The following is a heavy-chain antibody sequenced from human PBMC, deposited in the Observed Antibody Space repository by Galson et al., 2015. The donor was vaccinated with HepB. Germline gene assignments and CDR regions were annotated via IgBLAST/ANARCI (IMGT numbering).Heavy chain of an antibody. CDR3: ASSMITFGGVIVLNGMDV. D-gene: IGHD3-16*02. V-gene: IGHV3-23*01. CDR1: GFTFSSYA. CDR2: ISGSGGST. Sequence: SLRLSCAASGFTFSSYAMSWVRQAPGKGLEWVSAISGSGGSTNYADSVKGRFTISRDNSKNTLYLQMNSLRAEDTAVYYCASSMITFGGVIVLNGMDVWGQGTTITVSS. J-gene: IGHJ6*02.